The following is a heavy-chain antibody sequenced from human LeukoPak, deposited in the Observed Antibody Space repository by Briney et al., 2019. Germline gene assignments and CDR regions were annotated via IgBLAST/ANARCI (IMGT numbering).Heavy chain of an antibody. J-gene: IGHJ4*02. CDR1: GFAFSSYG. D-gene: IGHD6-19*01. V-gene: IGHV3-30*18. CDR3: AKALTSSGWHFDQ. CDR2: ISYDGSNK. Sequence: SGRSLRRSCAASGFAFSSYGMHRVRQAPGKGLEGVAVISYDGSNKYYADSVKGRFTISRDNSKNTLYLQMNSLRAEDTGVYYCAKALTSSGWHFDQWGQGTLVTVSS.